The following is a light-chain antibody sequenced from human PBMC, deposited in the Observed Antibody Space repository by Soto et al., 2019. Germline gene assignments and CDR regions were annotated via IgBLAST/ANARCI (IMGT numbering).Light chain of an antibody. CDR1: QSVTSY. V-gene: IGKV3-20*01. CDR3: QQYSTSQT. Sequence: EIVLTQSPGTLSLSPGERATLSCRAGQSVTSYLAWYQQKPGQAPRLLIYASSTRATGIPDRFSGGGSGTDFTLTISRLEPEDFAVYYCQQYSTSQTFGQGTMLEI. CDR2: ASS. J-gene: IGKJ1*01.